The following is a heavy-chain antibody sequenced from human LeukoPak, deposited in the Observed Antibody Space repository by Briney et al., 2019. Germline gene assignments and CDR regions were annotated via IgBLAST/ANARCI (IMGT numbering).Heavy chain of an antibody. J-gene: IGHJ4*02. CDR1: GFTFSSYG. CDR2: IRYDGSNK. Sequence: GGSLRLSCAASGFTFSSYGMHWVRQAPGKGLEWVAFIRYDGSNKYYADSVKGRFTISRDNSKNTLYLQMNSLRAEDTAVYYCAKDWHTPRYYFDYWGQGTLVTVSS. D-gene: IGHD2-2*02. CDR3: AKDWHTPRYYFDY. V-gene: IGHV3-30*02.